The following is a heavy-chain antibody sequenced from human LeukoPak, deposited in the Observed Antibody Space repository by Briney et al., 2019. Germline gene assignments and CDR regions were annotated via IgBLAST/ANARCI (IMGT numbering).Heavy chain of an antibody. J-gene: IGHJ1*01. V-gene: IGHV3-23*01. CDR3: AKEEGSWYGYFHH. Sequence: GGSLRLSCAASGFTFSSYAMSWVRQAPGKGLEWVSSISESGVSTYYGESVKGRFTISRDNPRNIVYLQMNGLRADDTAVYYCAKEEGSWYGYFHHWGQGTVVTVSS. CDR1: GFTFSSYA. CDR2: ISESGVST. D-gene: IGHD6-13*01.